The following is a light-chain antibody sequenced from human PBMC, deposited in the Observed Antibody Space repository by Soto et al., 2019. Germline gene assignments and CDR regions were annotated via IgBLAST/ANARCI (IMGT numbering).Light chain of an antibody. CDR3: QVSGVRPS. J-gene: IGKJ1*01. V-gene: IGKV3-11*01. CDR2: DAC. CDR1: QSVSTS. Sequence: IVLTQSPVTLALSPGESAVLSCRASQSVSTSLAWYQHKPGQAPRLFIYDACKRAPGIPTRFTGSWSGTDFPLTISRLEAEVIAFYYCQVSGVRPSFGQGTKVEIK.